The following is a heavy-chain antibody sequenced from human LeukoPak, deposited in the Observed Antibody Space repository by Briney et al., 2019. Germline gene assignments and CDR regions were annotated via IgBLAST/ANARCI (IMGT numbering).Heavy chain of an antibody. V-gene: IGHV4-34*01. D-gene: IGHD1-26*01. Sequence: PSETLSLTCAVYGGSFSGYYWSWIRQPPGKGLEWIGEINHSGSTNYNPSLKSRVTISVDTSKNQFSLKLSSVTAADTAVYYCARGSGSYPFDYRGQGTLVTVSS. J-gene: IGHJ4*02. CDR3: ARGSGSYPFDY. CDR1: GGSFSGYY. CDR2: INHSGST.